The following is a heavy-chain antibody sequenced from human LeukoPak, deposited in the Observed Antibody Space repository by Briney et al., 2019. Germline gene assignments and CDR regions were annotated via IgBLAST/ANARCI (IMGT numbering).Heavy chain of an antibody. D-gene: IGHD2-2*01. J-gene: IGHJ6*04. CDR3: ARGALGYCSSTSCFYYYYYGVDV. CDR2: IIPIFGTA. Sequence: GSSVKVSSKASGGTFSSYAISWVRQAPGQGLEWMGGIIPIFGTANYAQKFQGRVTITADESTSTAYMELSSLRSEDTAVYYCARGALGYCSSTSCFYYYYYGVDVWGKGTTVTVSS. V-gene: IGHV1-69*01. CDR1: GGTFSSYA.